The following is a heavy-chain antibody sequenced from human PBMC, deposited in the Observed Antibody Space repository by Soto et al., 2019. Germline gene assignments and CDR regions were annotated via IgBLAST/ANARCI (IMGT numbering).Heavy chain of an antibody. Sequence: QVQLVESGGGVVQPGRSLRLSCAASGFTFSNFGMHWVRQAPVKGLEWVAVISYDGNTKYYADSVKGRFTIARDNSKNTLYLQMDSLRVEDTAVYYCTSQVATGAWGQGTLVTVSS. CDR1: GFTFSNFG. V-gene: IGHV3-30*03. CDR2: ISYDGNTK. D-gene: IGHD5-12*01. J-gene: IGHJ5*02. CDR3: TSQVATGA.